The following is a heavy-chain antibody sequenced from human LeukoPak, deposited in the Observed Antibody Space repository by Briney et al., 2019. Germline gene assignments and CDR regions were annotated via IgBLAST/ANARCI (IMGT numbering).Heavy chain of an antibody. V-gene: IGHV3-9*01. Sequence: GGSLRLSCTASGFTFDDYAMHWVRQAPGKGLEWVSGISWSSGSIGYADSVKGRFTISRDNAKNSLYLQMNSLRAEDTALYYCAKAVQLWTFDYWGQGTLVTVSS. J-gene: IGHJ4*02. CDR1: GFTFDDYA. CDR2: ISWSSGSI. D-gene: IGHD5-18*01. CDR3: AKAVQLWTFDY.